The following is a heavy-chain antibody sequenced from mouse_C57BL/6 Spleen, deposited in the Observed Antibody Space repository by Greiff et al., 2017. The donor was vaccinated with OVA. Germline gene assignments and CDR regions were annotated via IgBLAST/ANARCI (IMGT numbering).Heavy chain of an antibody. CDR3: ARDSSGYGYAMDY. D-gene: IGHD3-2*02. CDR1: GYTFTSYW. Sequence: QVQLQQPGAELVKPGASVKLSCKASGYTFTSYWMHWVKQRPGQGLEWIGMIHPNSGSTNYNEKFKSKATLTVEKSSSTAYMQLSSLTSEDSAVYYCARDSSGYGYAMDYWGQGTSVTVSS. V-gene: IGHV1-64*01. CDR2: IHPNSGST. J-gene: IGHJ4*01.